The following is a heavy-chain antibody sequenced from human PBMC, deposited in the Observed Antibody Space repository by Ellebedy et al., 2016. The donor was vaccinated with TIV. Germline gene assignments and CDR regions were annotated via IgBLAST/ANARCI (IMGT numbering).Heavy chain of an antibody. D-gene: IGHD3-16*01. CDR3: AQRGADY. CDR1: GFTFSSYA. CDR2: ISHTGSRT. J-gene: IGHJ4*02. Sequence: GESLKISCAASGFTFSSYAMSWVRQAPGKGLEWVSTISHTGSRTYYANSVEGRFIISRDNSKRTLYLQMNSLRAEDTAVYYCAQRGADYWGQGTPVTVSS. V-gene: IGHV3-23*01.